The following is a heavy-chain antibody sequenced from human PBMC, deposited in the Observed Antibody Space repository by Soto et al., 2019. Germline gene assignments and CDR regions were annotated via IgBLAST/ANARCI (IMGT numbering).Heavy chain of an antibody. V-gene: IGHV3-23*01. Sequence: GGSLRLSCAASGFTFSSYAMSWVRQAPGKGLEWVSAISGSGGSTYYADSVKGRFTISRDNSKNTLYLQMNSLRAEDTAVYYCAKDLQNYGSGSYDFDYWGQGTLVTVSS. CDR2: ISGSGGST. J-gene: IGHJ4*02. D-gene: IGHD3-10*01. CDR3: AKDLQNYGSGSYDFDY. CDR1: GFTFSSYA.